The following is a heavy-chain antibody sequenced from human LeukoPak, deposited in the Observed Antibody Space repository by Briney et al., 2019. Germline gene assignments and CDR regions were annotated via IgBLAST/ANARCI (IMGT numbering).Heavy chain of an antibody. V-gene: IGHV3-23*01. D-gene: IGHD5-18*01. CDR3: ARDGTLIQSGFDY. CDR1: GFTFSGFA. Sequence: PGGTLRLSCAASGFTFSGFAMSWIRQAPGKGLEWVSSISRSGESTFYADSVRGRFTISRDNSKNTVSLQMESLRAEDTALYYCARDGTLIQSGFDYWGQGTLVTVSS. J-gene: IGHJ4*02. CDR2: ISRSGEST.